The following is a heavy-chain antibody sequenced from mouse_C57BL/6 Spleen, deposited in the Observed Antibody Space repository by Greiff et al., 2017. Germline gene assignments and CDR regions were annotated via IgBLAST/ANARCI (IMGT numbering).Heavy chain of an antibody. CDR3: ARDEGPYDLEGRYFDV. CDR1: GYSITSGYY. Sequence: DVQLQESGPGLVKPSQSLSLTCSVTGYSITSGYYWNWIRQFPGNKLEWMGYISYDGRNNYNQSLKNRISITRDTSKNQFFLKLNSVTTEDTATYYCARDEGPYDLEGRYFDVWGTGTTVTVSS. J-gene: IGHJ1*03. CDR2: ISYDGRN. D-gene: IGHD2-10*02. V-gene: IGHV3-6*01.